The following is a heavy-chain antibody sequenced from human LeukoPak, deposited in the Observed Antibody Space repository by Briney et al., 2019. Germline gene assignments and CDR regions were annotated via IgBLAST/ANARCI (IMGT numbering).Heavy chain of an antibody. Sequence: PSETLSLTCTVSGGSISSSSYYWGWIRQPPGKGLEWIGSIYYSGSTYYNPSLKSRVTISVDTSKNQFSLKLSSVTAADTAVYYCASRGPPILRYGDYGGDVGQDGDYWGQGTLVTVSS. D-gene: IGHD4-17*01. CDR3: ASRGPPILRYGDYGGDVGQDGDY. CDR2: IYYSGST. V-gene: IGHV4-39*01. CDR1: GGSISSSSYY. J-gene: IGHJ4*02.